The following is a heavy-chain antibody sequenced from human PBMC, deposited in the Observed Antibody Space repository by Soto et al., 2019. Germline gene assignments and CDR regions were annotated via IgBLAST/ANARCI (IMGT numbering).Heavy chain of an antibody. V-gene: IGHV3-30*18. CDR2: ISYDGTNK. Sequence: QVPLVESGGGVVQPGRSLRLSCAASGFTFRNFGMHWVRQAPGKGLEWVAVISYDGTNKYYADSVKGRFTISRDNSKNTLYLQINSLRAEDTAVYYCAKAVPPFVVVTASDYWGQGTLVTVSS. J-gene: IGHJ4*02. CDR3: AKAVPPFVVVTASDY. CDR1: GFTFRNFG. D-gene: IGHD2-21*02.